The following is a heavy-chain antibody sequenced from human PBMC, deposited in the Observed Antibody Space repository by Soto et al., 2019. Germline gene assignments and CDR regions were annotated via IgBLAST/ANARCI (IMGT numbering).Heavy chain of an antibody. D-gene: IGHD3-10*01. CDR1: VYIFADYH. Sequence: ASVKVSFKASVYIFADYHMHWVRQAPGQGLEWMGWINPDSGGTNYAQKFQGWVTMTRDTSISTAYMEVRRLRSDDTAVYYCGRGETGVHDAFDIWGKGTMVTVSS. V-gene: IGHV1-2*04. J-gene: IGHJ3*02. CDR3: GRGETGVHDAFDI. CDR2: INPDSGGT.